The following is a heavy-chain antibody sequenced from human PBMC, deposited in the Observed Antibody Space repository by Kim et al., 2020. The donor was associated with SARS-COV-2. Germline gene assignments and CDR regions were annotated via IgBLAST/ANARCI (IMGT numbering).Heavy chain of an antibody. Sequence: VGSLRLSCVASGFTFSSHWMHWVRQVPGKGLVWVSRINSDGSITNYADSVKGRFTLSRDNAKNTMYLQMNDLRAEDTAVFYCIRGGGSTAPNALDIWGQGTMVTVSS. D-gene: IGHD1-26*01. CDR3: IRGGGSTAPNALDI. CDR1: GFTFSSHW. V-gene: IGHV3-74*01. CDR2: INSDGSIT. J-gene: IGHJ3*02.